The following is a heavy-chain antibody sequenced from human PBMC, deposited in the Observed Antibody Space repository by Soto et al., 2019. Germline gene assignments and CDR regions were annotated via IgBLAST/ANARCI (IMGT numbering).Heavy chain of an antibody. J-gene: IGHJ4*02. V-gene: IGHV1-58*02. Sequence: ASVKVSCKASGFTFTSSAMQWVRQARGQRLEWIGWIVVGSGNTNYAQKFQERVTITRDMSTSTAYMELSSLRSEDTAVYYCAAVLWFGELLSPQYYFDYWGQGTLVTVSS. D-gene: IGHD3-10*01. CDR1: GFTFTSSA. CDR3: AAVLWFGELLSPQYYFDY. CDR2: IVVGSGNT.